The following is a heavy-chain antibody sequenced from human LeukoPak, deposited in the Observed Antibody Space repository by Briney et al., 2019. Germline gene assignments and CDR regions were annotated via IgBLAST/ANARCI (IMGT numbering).Heavy chain of an antibody. CDR2: IKLDGSEK. Sequence: GGSLRLSCVASGFSFGKSWMSWVRQAPGKGLEWVANIKLDGSEKNYVDSVKGRFTISRDNTKNSLYLQMNSLRAEDTAVFYCARDQYDTWSRRGNFDSWGQGTLVIVSS. CDR1: GFSFGKSW. CDR3: ARDQYDTWSRRGNFDS. V-gene: IGHV3-7*03. D-gene: IGHD3/OR15-3a*01. J-gene: IGHJ4*02.